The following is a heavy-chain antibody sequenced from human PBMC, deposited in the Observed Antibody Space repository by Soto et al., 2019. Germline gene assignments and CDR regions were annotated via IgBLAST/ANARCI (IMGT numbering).Heavy chain of an antibody. CDR2: ISAGGGNT. CDR1: GFSFNIYA. CDR3: AKAPTYDYYYYMDV. Sequence: EVHLLESGGGLVQPGGSLRLSCAASGFSFNIYAMKWVRQAPGKGLGCVSAISAGGGNTYYADSVKGRFTISRDNSKNTLYLQMNSLRADDTAVYYCAKAPTYDYYYYMDVWGKGTTVTVSS. V-gene: IGHV3-23*01. J-gene: IGHJ6*03.